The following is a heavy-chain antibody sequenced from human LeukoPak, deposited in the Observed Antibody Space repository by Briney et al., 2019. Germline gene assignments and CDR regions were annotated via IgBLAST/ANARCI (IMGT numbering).Heavy chain of an antibody. J-gene: IGHJ4*02. CDR3: ARGEYSNGCPYRLDS. CDR2: INTKSGDA. CDR1: GSTFSDYH. Sequence: GASVKVSCKASGSTFSDYHINWVRQASGQGPEWMGWINTKSGDAKYNQAFQGRVTMTRDTSISTAYMELNRLRSDDTAMYYCARGEYSNGCPYRLDSWGQGTLVTVSS. D-gene: IGHD3-16*01. V-gene: IGHV1-2*02.